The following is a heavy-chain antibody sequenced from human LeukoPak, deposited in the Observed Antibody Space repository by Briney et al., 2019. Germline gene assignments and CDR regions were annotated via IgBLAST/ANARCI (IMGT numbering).Heavy chain of an antibody. V-gene: IGHV4-59*08. CDR2: IYYSGSA. Sequence: PSETLSLTCAVSGGSISTYYWSWIRQPPGKGLEWIGYIYYSGSANYNPSLKSRVTISVDTSKNQFSLKLSSVTAADTAVYYCARRVSYRNCFDPWGQGTLVTVSS. D-gene: IGHD1-26*01. CDR1: GGSISTYY. CDR3: ARRVSYRNCFDP. J-gene: IGHJ5*02.